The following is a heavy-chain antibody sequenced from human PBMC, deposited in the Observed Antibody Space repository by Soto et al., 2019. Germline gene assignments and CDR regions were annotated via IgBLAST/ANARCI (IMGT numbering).Heavy chain of an antibody. J-gene: IGHJ4*02. V-gene: IGHV3-30*18. CDR2: ISYDGSNK. CDR1: GFTFSSYG. Sequence: QVQLVESGGGVVQPGRSLRLSCAASGFTFSSYGMHWVRQAPGKGLEWVAVISYDGSNKLYAGSVKGRFTISRDNSKNTLYLQMNSLRAEDTAVYYCAKEGGYSSSSTNVDYWGQGPLVTVSS. CDR3: AKEGGYSSSSTNVDY. D-gene: IGHD6-6*01.